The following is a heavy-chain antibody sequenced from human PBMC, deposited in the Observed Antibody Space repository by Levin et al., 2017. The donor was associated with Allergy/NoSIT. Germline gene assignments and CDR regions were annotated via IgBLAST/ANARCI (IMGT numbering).Heavy chain of an antibody. J-gene: IGHJ3*02. CDR2: TYYRSKYYF. D-gene: IGHD2-15*01. CDR1: GDSVSSSNTT. CDR3: ARGLRPLREYSILYAFDI. Sequence: NASETLSLTCAISGDSVSSSNTTWIWIRQSPSRGLEWLGRTYYRSKYYFDYSLSVKSRINISLDTSKNQFSLQLNSVTPEDTAVYYCARGLRPLREYSILYAFDIWGQGTMVTVSS. V-gene: IGHV6-1*01.